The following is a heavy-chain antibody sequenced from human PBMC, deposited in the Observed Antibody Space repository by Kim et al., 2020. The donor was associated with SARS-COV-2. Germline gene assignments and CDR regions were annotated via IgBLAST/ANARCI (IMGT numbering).Heavy chain of an antibody. CDR1: GFTFSSYA. D-gene: IGHD5-12*01. V-gene: IGHV3-30*04. CDR3: ARDEGLYSGYDMNFDY. CDR2: ISYDGSNK. J-gene: IGHJ4*02. Sequence: GGSLRLSCAASGFTFSSYAMHWVRQAPGKGLEWVAVISYDGSNKYYADSVKGRFTISRDNSKNTLYLQMNSLRAEDTAVYYCARDEGLYSGYDMNFDYWGQGTLVTVSS.